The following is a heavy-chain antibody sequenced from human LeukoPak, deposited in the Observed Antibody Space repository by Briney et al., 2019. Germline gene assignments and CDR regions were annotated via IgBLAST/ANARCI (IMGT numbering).Heavy chain of an antibody. D-gene: IGHD1-1*01. V-gene: IGHV1-2*06. CDR3: ARNDYATDYFDY. CDR1: GYTFTGHD. J-gene: IGHJ4*02. Sequence: ASVKVSCKASGYTFTGHDMHWVRQAPGQGLEWMGRINPNSGGTNYAQKFQGRVTMTRDTSITTAYMELSRLRSDDTAVYYCARNDYATDYFDYSGQGTLVTVSS. CDR2: INPNSGGT.